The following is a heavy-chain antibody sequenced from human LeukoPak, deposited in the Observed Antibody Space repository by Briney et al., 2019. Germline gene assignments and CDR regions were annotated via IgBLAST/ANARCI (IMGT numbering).Heavy chain of an antibody. D-gene: IGHD2-21*02. J-gene: IGHJ4*02. CDR2: ISYDGSNK. CDR1: GFTFSSYG. CDR3: ARDRGVTRSHYFDY. V-gene: IGHV3-30*19. Sequence: GGSLRLSCAASGFTFSSYGMHWVRQAPGKGLEWVAVISYDGSNKYYADSVKGRFTISRDNSKNTLYLQMNSLRAEDTAVYYCARDRGVTRSHYFDYWGQGTLVTVSS.